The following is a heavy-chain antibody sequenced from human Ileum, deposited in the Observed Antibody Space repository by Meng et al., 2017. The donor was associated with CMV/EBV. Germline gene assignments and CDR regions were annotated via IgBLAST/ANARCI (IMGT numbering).Heavy chain of an antibody. Sequence: FSLTSLPLGVVWIRQPTGQALAWLAFIYWDDDKRYNPSLKNRLTITKDAPKNQVALTMTNMDPADTATYHCVHRKDYSGNWNGGSADYWGQGALVTVSS. CDR3: VHRKDYSGNWNGGSADY. D-gene: IGHD1-1*01. V-gene: IGHV2-5*02. CDR1: FSLTSLPLG. J-gene: IGHJ4*02. CDR2: IYWDDDK.